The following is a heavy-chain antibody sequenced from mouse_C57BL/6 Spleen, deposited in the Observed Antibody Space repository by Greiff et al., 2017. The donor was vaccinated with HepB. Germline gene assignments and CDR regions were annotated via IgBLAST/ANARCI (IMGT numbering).Heavy chain of an antibody. CDR3: ARHGGFSFAY. V-gene: IGHV5-9*01. CDR1: GFTFSSYT. Sequence: EVKLMESGGGLVKPGGSLKLSCAASGFTFSSYTMSWVRQTPEKRLEWVATISGGGGNTYYPDSVKGRFTISRDNAKNTLYLQMSSLRSEDTALYYCARHGGFSFAYWGQGTLVTVSA. J-gene: IGHJ3*01. CDR2: ISGGGGNT.